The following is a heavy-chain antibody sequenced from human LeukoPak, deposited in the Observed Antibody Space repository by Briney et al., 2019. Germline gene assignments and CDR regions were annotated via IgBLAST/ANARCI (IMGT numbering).Heavy chain of an antibody. D-gene: IGHD3-3*01. CDR2: ISYDGSNK. CDR1: GFTSSSYA. CDR3: ASEIIFGSFDY. V-gene: IGHV3-30*04. J-gene: IGHJ4*02. Sequence: PGGSLRLSCAASGFTSSSYAMHWVRQAPGKGLEWVAVISYDGSNKYYADSVKGRFTISRDNSKNTLYLQMNSLRAEDTAMYYCASEIIFGSFDYWGQGTLVTVSS.